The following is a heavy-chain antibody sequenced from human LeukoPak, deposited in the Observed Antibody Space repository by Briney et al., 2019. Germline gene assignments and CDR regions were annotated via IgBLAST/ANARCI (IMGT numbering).Heavy chain of an antibody. CDR2: INPHSGGT. D-gene: IGHD3-22*01. Sequence: GASVKVSCKASGYTFTDNYIHWVRQAPGQGLEWMGWINPHSGGTNYAQKFQGRVTMTRDTSISTAYMELSRLRSDDTAVYYCAREGDSSGIAIDYWGQGTLVTVSS. J-gene: IGHJ4*02. CDR3: AREGDSSGIAIDY. CDR1: GYTFTDNY. V-gene: IGHV1-2*02.